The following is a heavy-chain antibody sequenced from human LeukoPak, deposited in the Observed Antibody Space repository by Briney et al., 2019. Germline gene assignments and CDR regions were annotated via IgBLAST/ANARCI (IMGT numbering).Heavy chain of an antibody. CDR3: AKDRYYDSSGYYLVRNNAFDY. CDR1: GFTFSSYA. V-gene: IGHV3-23*01. J-gene: IGHJ4*02. D-gene: IGHD3-22*01. CDR2: ISGSGGNT. Sequence: GGSLRLSCAASGFTFSSYAMSWVRQAPGKGLEWVSVISGSGGNTYNADSVKGRFTISRDNSKNTLYLQMNSLRAEDTAVYYCAKDRYYDSSGYYLVRNNAFDYWGQGTLVTVSS.